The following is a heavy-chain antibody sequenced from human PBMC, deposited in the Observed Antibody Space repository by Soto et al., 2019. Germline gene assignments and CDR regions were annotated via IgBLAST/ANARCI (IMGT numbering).Heavy chain of an antibody. D-gene: IGHD6-19*01. CDR2: ISFDGINK. CDR3: AKSGDSGWYGDYVDGFDI. V-gene: IGHV3-30*18. Sequence: QVHLVESGGGVVRPGESLTLSCAASGFTFVKYGMHWVRQAPGKGLEWVTVISFDGINKDYADSVKGRFTISRDNSKNTLYLSMHSLRPEDTAVYYCAKSGDSGWYGDYVDGFDIWGQGTMVTVSS. J-gene: IGHJ3*02. CDR1: GFTFVKYG.